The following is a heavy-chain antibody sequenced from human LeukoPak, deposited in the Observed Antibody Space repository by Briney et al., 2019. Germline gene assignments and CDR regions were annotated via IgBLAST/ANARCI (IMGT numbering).Heavy chain of an antibody. Sequence: GGSLRLSCAASGLTFRSYWMTWVRQAPGKEPEWVANIKEDGSEKYYVDSVKGRFTISRDNAKNSLYLQMNSLRAEDTAVYYCAKPARTDYADYWGQGTLVTVSS. V-gene: IGHV3-7*03. CDR2: IKEDGSEK. CDR3: AKPARTDYADY. D-gene: IGHD1-14*01. CDR1: GLTFRSYW. J-gene: IGHJ4*02.